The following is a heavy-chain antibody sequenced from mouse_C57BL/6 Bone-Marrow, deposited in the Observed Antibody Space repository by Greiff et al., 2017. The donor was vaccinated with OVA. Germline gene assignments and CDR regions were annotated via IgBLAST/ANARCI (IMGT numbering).Heavy chain of an antibody. CDR2: IDPSDSYT. CDR3: ARPLYGSTWYFDV. J-gene: IGHJ1*03. D-gene: IGHD1-1*01. V-gene: IGHV1-50*01. CDR1: GYTFTSYW. Sequence: VQLQQPGAELVKPGASVKLSCKASGYTFTSYWMQWVKQRPGQGLEWIGEIDPSDSYTNYNQKFKGKATLTVDTSSSTAYMQLSSLTSEDSAVYYCARPLYGSTWYFDVWGTGTTVTVSS.